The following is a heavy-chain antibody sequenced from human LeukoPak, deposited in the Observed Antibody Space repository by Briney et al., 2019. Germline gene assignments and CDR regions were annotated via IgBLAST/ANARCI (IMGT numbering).Heavy chain of an antibody. J-gene: IGHJ4*02. CDR2: INRGGST. V-gene: IGHV4-34*01. CDR1: GGSFSGYY. D-gene: IGHD3-22*01. CDR3: ARSSIYYDSSGYRV. Sequence: SETLSLTCAVYGGSFSGYYWSWIRQPPGKGLEWIGEINRGGSTNYNPSLKSRVTISVDTSKNQFSLKLSSVTAADTAVYYCARSSIYYDSSGYRVWGQGTLVTVSS.